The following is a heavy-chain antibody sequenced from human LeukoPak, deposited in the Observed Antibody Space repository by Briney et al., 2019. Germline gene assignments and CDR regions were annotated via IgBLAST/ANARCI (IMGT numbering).Heavy chain of an antibody. D-gene: IGHD3-10*01. CDR2: IESKTDGGTT. CDR1: GFTFSDYI. Sequence: GRSLRLSCTASGFTFSDYIMSWVRQAPGKGREWVGRIESKTDGGTTDYAAPVKGRFTISRDDSTNTLYLQMNSLKSEDTAVYYCTTYGSGRKFDYWGQGILVTVSS. V-gene: IGHV3-15*04. CDR3: TTYGSGRKFDY. J-gene: IGHJ4*02.